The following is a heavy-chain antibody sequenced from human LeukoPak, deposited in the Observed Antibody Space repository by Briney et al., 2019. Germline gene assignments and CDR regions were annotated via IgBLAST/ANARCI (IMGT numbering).Heavy chain of an antibody. CDR1: GFSFSSFA. CDR3: TKGPNGDYIGAFDP. D-gene: IGHD4-17*01. CDR2: ITGGHYAT. J-gene: IGHJ5*02. Sequence: QSGGSLRLSCAASGFSFSSFAMTWVRQAPGKGLEWVSSITGGHYATYNTDSVKGRFTISRDNAKNTLYLQMNSLRADDTAIYYCTKGPNGDYIGAFDPWGQGTLVTVSS. V-gene: IGHV3-23*01.